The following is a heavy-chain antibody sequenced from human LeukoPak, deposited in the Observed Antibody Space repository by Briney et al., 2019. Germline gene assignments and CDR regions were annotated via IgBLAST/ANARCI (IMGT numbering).Heavy chain of an antibody. V-gene: IGHV3-23*01. CDR2: IAGSGGST. CDR1: GFTFSSYA. Sequence: PGGSLRLSCAASGFTFSSYAMNWVRQAPGKGLEWVSTIAGSGGSTYYADSVKGRFTISRDNAKNSLYLQMNSLRDEDTAVYYCARESYSSGWYVYWGQGTLVTVSS. J-gene: IGHJ4*02. D-gene: IGHD6-19*01. CDR3: ARESYSSGWYVY.